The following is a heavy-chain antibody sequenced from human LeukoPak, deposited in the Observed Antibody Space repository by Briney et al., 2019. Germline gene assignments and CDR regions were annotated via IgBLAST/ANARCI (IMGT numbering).Heavy chain of an antibody. Sequence: GESLKISCKGSGYSFTSYWIGWVRQMPGKGLEWMGIIYPGDSDTRYSPSFQGQVTISADKSISTAYPQWSSLKASDTAMYYCARTLRPYYYDSSGATSGYFDLWGRGTLVTVSS. D-gene: IGHD3-22*01. CDR3: ARTLRPYYYDSSGATSGYFDL. CDR2: IYPGDSDT. V-gene: IGHV5-51*01. CDR1: GYSFTSYW. J-gene: IGHJ2*01.